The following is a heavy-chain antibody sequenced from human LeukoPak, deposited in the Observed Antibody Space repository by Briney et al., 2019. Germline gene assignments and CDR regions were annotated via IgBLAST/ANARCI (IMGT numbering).Heavy chain of an antibody. CDR1: GYPFLRFC. D-gene: IGHD3-10*01. CDR3: ARDTRELLGGYYFDY. CDR2: INPAGGAA. V-gene: IGHV1-46*01. J-gene: IGHJ4*02. Sequence: ASVKVSCKASGYPFLRFCIHWVRQAPGQGLEWMGKINPAGGAASYAQRFQGRVTVTRDTSASTVYMELSSLRSEDTAVYYCARDTRELLGGYYFDYWGQGALVTGSS.